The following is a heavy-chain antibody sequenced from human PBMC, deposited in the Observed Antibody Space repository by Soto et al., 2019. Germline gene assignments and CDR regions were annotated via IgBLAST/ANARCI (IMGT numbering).Heavy chain of an antibody. CDR2: ISYDGSNK. D-gene: IGHD2-21*02. V-gene: IGHV3-30*18. CDR3: AKIAVSGGNSRDY. CDR1: GFTFSSYG. J-gene: IGHJ4*02. Sequence: QVQLVESGGGVVQPGRSLRLSCAASGFTFSSYGMHWVRQAPGKGLEWVAVISYDGSNKYYADSVKGRFTISRDNSKNTLYLQMNSLRAEDTAVYYCAKIAVSGGNSRDYWGQGTLVTVSS.